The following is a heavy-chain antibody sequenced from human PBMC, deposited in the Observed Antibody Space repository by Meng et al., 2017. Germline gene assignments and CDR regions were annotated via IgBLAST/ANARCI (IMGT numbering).Heavy chain of an antibody. CDR1: GGTFSSYT. V-gene: IGHV1-69*02. J-gene: IGHJ3*02. CDR2: IIPILGIA. CDR3: ARSSYDILTGYYNEGADAFDI. Sequence: SVKVSCKASGGTFSSYTISWVRQAPGQGLEWMGRIIPILGIANYAQKFQGRVTITADKSTSTAYMELSSLRSEDTTVYYCARSSYDILTGYYNEGADAFDIWGQGTMVTVSS. D-gene: IGHD3-9*01.